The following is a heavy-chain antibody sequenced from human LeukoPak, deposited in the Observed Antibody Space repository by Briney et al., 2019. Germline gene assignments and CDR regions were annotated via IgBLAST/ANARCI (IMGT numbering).Heavy chain of an antibody. J-gene: IGHJ4*02. CDR1: GFTLDVSA. V-gene: IGHV3-23*01. CDR3: AKKTPGNYPYDY. D-gene: IGHD3-22*01. Sequence: PGGSLRLSCAASGFTLDVSAMNWVRQAPGKGLEWVSASGNAGDTYYADSVKGRFTISRDKSKKMLFLQMTSLRAEDTAVYYCAKKTPGNYPYDYWGQGTLVTVSP. CDR2: SGNAGDT.